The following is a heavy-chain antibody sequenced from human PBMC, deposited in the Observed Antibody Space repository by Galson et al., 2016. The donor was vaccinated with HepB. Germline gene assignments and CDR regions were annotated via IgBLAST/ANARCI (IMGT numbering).Heavy chain of an antibody. CDR1: GFSLTTSGMC. CDR2: IDWEDDK. V-gene: IGHV2-70*01. Sequence: PALVKPTQTLTLTCTFSGFSLTTSGMCVNWIRQPPGKALEWLALIDWEDDKYYSTSLKTRLTISKDTSKNQVALTMTNMGAVDTATYYCAREDTRTNGGMDVWGQGTTVTVSS. CDR3: AREDTRTNGGMDV. D-gene: IGHD5-18*01. J-gene: IGHJ6*02.